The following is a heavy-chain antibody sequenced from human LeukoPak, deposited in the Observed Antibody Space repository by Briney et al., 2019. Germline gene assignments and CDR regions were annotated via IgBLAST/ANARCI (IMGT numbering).Heavy chain of an antibody. CDR3: MLGSGRYDSSDFDY. Sequence: GGSLRLSCAASGFTFSSYAMSWVRQAPGKGLEWVSAISGGGGSTYFADSVKGRFTISRDNSKNTLYLQMNSLKTEDTAVYYCMLGSGRYDSSDFDYWGQGILVTVSS. CDR2: ISGGGGST. CDR1: GFTFSSYA. V-gene: IGHV3-23*01. J-gene: IGHJ4*02. D-gene: IGHD3-22*01.